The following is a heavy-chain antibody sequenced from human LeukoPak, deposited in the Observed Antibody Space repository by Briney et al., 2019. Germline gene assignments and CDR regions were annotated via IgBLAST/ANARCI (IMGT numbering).Heavy chain of an antibody. D-gene: IGHD3-10*02. V-gene: IGHV3-53*01. CDR2: IYSDNT. Sequence: PGGSLRLSCTVSGFTVSSNSMSWVRQAPGKGLEWVSFIYSDNTHYSDSVKGRFTISRDNSKNTLYLQMNSLRAGDTAVYYCAELGITMIGGVWGKGTTVTISS. CDR3: AELGITMIGGV. J-gene: IGHJ6*04. CDR1: GFTVSSNS.